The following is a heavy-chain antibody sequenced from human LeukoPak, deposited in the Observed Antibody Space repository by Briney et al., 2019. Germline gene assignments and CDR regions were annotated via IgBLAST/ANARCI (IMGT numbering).Heavy chain of an antibody. Sequence: PGGSLRLSCAASGFTFSSYSMNWVRQAPGKGLEWVSSISSSSSYIYYADSVKGRFTISRDNAKNSLYLQMNSLRAEDTAVYYCARVSSYGDYSGFDIWGQGTVVTVSS. V-gene: IGHV3-21*01. CDR2: ISSSSSYI. D-gene: IGHD4-17*01. CDR1: GFTFSSYS. CDR3: ARVSSYGDYSGFDI. J-gene: IGHJ3*02.